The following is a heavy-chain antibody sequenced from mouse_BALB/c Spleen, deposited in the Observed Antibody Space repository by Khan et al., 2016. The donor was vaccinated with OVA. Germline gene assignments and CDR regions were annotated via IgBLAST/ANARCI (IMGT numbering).Heavy chain of an antibody. J-gene: IGHJ4*01. Sequence: EVQLQQSGPDLVKPGASVKVSCKASGYAFTSYNMYWVKQSHGKSLEWIGYIDPYNGGTSYNQKFKGKATLTVDKSSSTAYMHLSSLTSEDSAVYYCARYGSYDYAMDYCGQGTSVTVSS. V-gene: IGHV1S135*01. CDR1: GYAFTSYN. CDR2: IDPYNGGT. D-gene: IGHD1-1*02. CDR3: ARYGSYDYAMDY.